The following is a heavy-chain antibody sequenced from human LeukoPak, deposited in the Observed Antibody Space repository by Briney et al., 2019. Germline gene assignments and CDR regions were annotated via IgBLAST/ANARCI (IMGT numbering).Heavy chain of an antibody. CDR2: ISGSGDNT. CDR3: AKGSYYDSSGSFYFDY. J-gene: IGHJ4*02. V-gene: IGHV3-23*01. D-gene: IGHD3-22*01. CDR1: GFTVSTKY. Sequence: GGSLRLSCAASGFTVSTKYMNWVRQAPGKGLEWVSGISGSGDNTYYADSVKGRFTISRDNSKNTLYVQVNSLGTEDTAAYYCAKGSYYDSSGSFYFDYWGQGTLVTVSS.